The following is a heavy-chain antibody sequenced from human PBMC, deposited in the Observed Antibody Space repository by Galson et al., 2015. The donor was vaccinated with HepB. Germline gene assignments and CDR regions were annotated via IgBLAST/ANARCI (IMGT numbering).Heavy chain of an antibody. V-gene: IGHV1-2*02. Sequence: CKASGYTFTGYYMHWVRQAPGQGLEWMGWINPNSGGTNYAQKFQGRVTMTRDTSISTAYMELSRLRSDDTAVYYCARDQSGYCSSTSCNGFDIWGQGTMVTVSS. CDR2: INPNSGGT. D-gene: IGHD2-2*01. CDR1: GYTFTGYY. CDR3: ARDQSGYCSSTSCNGFDI. J-gene: IGHJ3*02.